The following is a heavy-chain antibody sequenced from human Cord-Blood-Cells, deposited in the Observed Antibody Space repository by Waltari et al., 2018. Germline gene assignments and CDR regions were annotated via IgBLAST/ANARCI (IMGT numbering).Heavy chain of an antibody. CDR1: GGSISSYY. CDR3: ARVGSSSSDY. J-gene: IGHJ4*02. D-gene: IGHD6-6*01. V-gene: IGHV4-59*01. Sequence: QVQLQESGPGLVMPSETLSLTCTVSGGSISSYYWSWIRQPPGKGLEWIGYIYYSGSTNYNPSLKSRVTISVDTSKNQFSLKLSSVTAADTAVYYCARVGSSSSDYWGQGTLVTVSS. CDR2: IYYSGST.